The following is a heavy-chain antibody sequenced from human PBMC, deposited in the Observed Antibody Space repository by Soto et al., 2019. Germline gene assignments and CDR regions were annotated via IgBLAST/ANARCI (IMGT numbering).Heavy chain of an antibody. V-gene: IGHV3-7*01. J-gene: IGHJ4*02. CDR2: IKVDGSEK. CDR1: GFTLNSHR. D-gene: IGHD3-22*01. CDR3: TRDSYDSSGYFYDFFDY. Sequence: LRPSCAAPGFTLNSHRMSWVRQAPVTVLESVANIKVDGSEKYYVDSVRSRFSISRDSAKDSLYLQMNSLRAEDTAVYYCTRDSYDSSGYFYDFFDYWGQGTLVTVSS.